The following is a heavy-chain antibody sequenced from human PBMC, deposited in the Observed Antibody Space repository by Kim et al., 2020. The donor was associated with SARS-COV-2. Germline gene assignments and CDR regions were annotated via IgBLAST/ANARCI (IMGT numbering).Heavy chain of an antibody. CDR1: GGSISSGGYY. J-gene: IGHJ4*02. CDR3: ASLYCSSTSCYEDPDY. D-gene: IGHD2-2*01. Sequence: SETLSLTCTVSGGSISSGGYYWSGIRQHPGKGLEWIGYIYYSGSTYYNPSLKSRVTISVDTSKNQFSLKLSSVTAADTAVYYCASLYCSSTSCYEDPDYWGQGTLVTVSS. V-gene: IGHV4-31*03. CDR2: IYYSGST.